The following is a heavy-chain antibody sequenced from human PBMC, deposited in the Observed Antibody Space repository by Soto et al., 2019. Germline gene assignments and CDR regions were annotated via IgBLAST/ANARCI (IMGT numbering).Heavy chain of an antibody. D-gene: IGHD3-3*01. V-gene: IGHV3-48*01. CDR2: ISSASSTT. Sequence: EEQLVESGGALVQPGGSLRLSCAASGFTFNRFGMNWVRQAPGKGLEWISYISSASSTTQYAESVKGRFTISRDNVRDSLYLQMSSLRVEDTAVYYCARCPLWSGLSDYYYMDVWGKGTTVTVSS. CDR3: ARCPLWSGLSDYYYMDV. CDR1: GFTFNRFG. J-gene: IGHJ6*03.